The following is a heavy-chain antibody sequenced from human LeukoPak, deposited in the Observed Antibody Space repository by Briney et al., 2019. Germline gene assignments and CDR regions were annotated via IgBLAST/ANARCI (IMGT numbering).Heavy chain of an antibody. CDR3: ARGGGNGHKIIKEYYFDY. D-gene: IGHD2-8*01. CDR1: GGSFSGYY. V-gene: IGHV4-34*01. CDR2: VNHSGST. Sequence: PSETLSLTCAVYGGSFSGYYWSWIRQPPGKGLEWIGEVNHSGSTHYNPSLKSRVTISVDTSKIQFSLKLSSVTAADTAVYYCARGGGNGHKIIKEYYFDYWGQGTLVTVSS. J-gene: IGHJ4*02.